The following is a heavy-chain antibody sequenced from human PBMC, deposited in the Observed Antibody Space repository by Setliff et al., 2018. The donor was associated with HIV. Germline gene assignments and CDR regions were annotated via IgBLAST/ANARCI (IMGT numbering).Heavy chain of an antibody. J-gene: IGHJ4*02. CDR2: IYARGST. CDR3: ARELLRSWDGSENSYKPYYFDY. D-gene: IGHD3-10*01. V-gene: IGHV4-38-2*02. CDR1: GYAISSGYY. Sequence: TSETLSLTCAVSGYAISSGYYWGWIRRPPGKGLEWIGSIYARGSTYYNPSLKSRVTISVDTSKNQFSLKLSSVTAADTAVYYCARELLRSWDGSENSYKPYYFDYWGQGTLVTSPQ.